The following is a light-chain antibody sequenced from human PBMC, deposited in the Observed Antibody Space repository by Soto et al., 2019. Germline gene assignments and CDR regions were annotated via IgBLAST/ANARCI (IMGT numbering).Light chain of an antibody. CDR3: QQRGNWPPTWT. CDR1: QSIVYY. V-gene: IGKV3-11*01. CDR2: DAS. Sequence: EIVMTQSPATLSVSPVERATLSCRASQSIVYYLAWYQEKPGQAPRLLIYDASIRATGIPARFSGIWSGTDFTLTINGLEPEDSAVYYCQQRGNWPPTWTFGQGTKVDIK. J-gene: IGKJ1*01.